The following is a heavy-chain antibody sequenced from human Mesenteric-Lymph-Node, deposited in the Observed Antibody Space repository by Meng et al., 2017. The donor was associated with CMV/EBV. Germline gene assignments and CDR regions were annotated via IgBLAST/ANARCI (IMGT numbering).Heavy chain of an antibody. CDR1: GGSVSSGSYY. Sequence: SETLSLTCTVSGGSVSSGSYYWSWIRQPPGKGLEWIGYIYYSGGTNYNPSLKSRVTISVDTSKNQFSLKLSSVTAADTAVYYCARAHRIAAAGYYFDYWGQGTLVTVSS. D-gene: IGHD6-13*01. CDR2: IYYSGGT. CDR3: ARAHRIAAAGYYFDY. J-gene: IGHJ4*02. V-gene: IGHV4-61*01.